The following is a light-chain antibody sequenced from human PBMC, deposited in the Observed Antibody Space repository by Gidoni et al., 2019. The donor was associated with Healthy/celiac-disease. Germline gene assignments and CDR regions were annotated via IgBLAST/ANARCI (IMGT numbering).Light chain of an antibody. CDR2: DAA. CDR1: QSVSSY. CDR3: HQRSNWHPLT. V-gene: IGKV3-11*01. Sequence: ELLLTQSPATLSLSPGERATLSCRASQSVSSYLAWYQQKPGQAPRLLIYDAANSATGIPARFSGSGSGTAVTLPISSLEPEDFSVYYCHQRSNWHPLTFGGXTKVEIK. J-gene: IGKJ4*01.